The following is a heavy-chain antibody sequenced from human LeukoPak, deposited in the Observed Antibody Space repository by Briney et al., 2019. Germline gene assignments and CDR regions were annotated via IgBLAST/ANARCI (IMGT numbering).Heavy chain of an antibody. J-gene: IGHJ6*04. Sequence: GGSLRLSCAASGFTFSDYYMSWIRQAPGKGLEWVSYISSSSSYTNYADSVKGRFTISRDNAKNSLYLQMNSLRAEDTAVYYCARTNYDILTGPFYGMDVWGKGTTVSVSS. D-gene: IGHD3-9*01. CDR3: ARTNYDILTGPFYGMDV. V-gene: IGHV3-11*06. CDR1: GFTFSDYY. CDR2: ISSSSSYT.